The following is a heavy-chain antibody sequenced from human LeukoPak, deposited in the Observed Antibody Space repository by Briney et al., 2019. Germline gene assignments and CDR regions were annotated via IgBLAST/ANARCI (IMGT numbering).Heavy chain of an antibody. CDR1: GYTFTGYY. V-gene: IGHV1-2*06. J-gene: IGHJ3*02. D-gene: IGHD5-18*01. CDR3: ARLSVDTAVVAAFDI. CDR2: INPNSGGT. Sequence: ASVKVSCKASGYTFTGYYMHWVRQAPGQGLEWMGRINPNSGGTNYAQKFQGRVTMTRDTSISIAYMELSRLRSDDTAVYYCARLSVDTAVVAAFDIWGQGTMVTVSS.